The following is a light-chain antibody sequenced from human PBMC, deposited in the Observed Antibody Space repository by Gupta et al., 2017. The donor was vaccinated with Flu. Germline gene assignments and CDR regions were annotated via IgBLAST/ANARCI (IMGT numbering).Light chain of an antibody. CDR3: RQALQTPYS. J-gene: IGKJ2*03. CDR1: QNLLHSNGYNY. V-gene: IGKV2-28*01. CDR2: LGS. Sequence: DIVMTQSPLSLPVTPGEPASISCRSSQNLLHSNGYNYLDWYLQKPGQSPQLLIYLGSNRASGVPDRFSGSGSGTDFTLKINRVEAEDVGVYYCRQALQTPYSFGQGTKLEIK.